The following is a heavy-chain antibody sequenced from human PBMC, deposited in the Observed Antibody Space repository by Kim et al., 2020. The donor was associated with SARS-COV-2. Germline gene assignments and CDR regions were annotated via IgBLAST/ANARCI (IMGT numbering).Heavy chain of an antibody. CDR3: ARWLVGATTDYFDY. D-gene: IGHD1-26*01. Sequence: AQKFQGRVPMPRDTSTSTVYMELSSLRSEDTAVYYCARWLVGATTDYFDYWGQGTLVTVSS. V-gene: IGHV1-46*01. J-gene: IGHJ4*02.